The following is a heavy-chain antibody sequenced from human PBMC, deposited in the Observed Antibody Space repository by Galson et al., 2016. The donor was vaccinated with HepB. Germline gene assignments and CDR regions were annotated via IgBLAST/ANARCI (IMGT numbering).Heavy chain of an antibody. D-gene: IGHD3-22*01. V-gene: IGHV4-39*01. CDR1: GGSISGSPYY. CDR3: ARPRGTYYYDSSGYPWWYFDL. CDR2: IYYSGST. J-gene: IGHJ2*01. Sequence: ETLSLTCAVSGGSISGSPYYWGWIRQPPGKGLEWIGSIYYSGSTYYNPSLKSRVTISVDTSKNQFSLKLSSVTAADTTVYYCARPRGTYYYDSSGYPWWYFDLWGRGTLVTVSS.